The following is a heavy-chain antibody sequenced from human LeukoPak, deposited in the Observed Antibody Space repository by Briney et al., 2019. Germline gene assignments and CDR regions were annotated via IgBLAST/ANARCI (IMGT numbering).Heavy chain of an antibody. D-gene: IGHD3-16*01. Sequence: SETLSLTCTVSGGSISSYYWSWIRQPPGKGLEWIGYIYYSGSTNYNPSLKSRVTISVDTSKNQFSLKLSSVTAADTAVYYCAGTLPEIIYDYVWGSPDYWGQGTLCTLSS. CDR3: AGTLPEIIYDYVWGSPDY. V-gene: IGHV4-59*08. CDR1: GGSISSYY. J-gene: IGHJ4*02. CDR2: IYYSGST.